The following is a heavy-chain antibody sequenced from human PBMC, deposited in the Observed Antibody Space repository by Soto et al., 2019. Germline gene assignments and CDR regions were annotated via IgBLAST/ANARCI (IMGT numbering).Heavy chain of an antibody. CDR2: MNPNSGNT. Sequence: ASVKVSCKASGYTFTSYDINWVRQATGQGLEWMGWMNPNSGNTGYAQKFQGRVTMTRNTSIRTAYMELSSLRSEDTAVYYCARMYYDFWRGYAHLGPDYYMDVWGKGTTVTVSS. J-gene: IGHJ6*03. CDR3: ARMYYDFWRGYAHLGPDYYMDV. V-gene: IGHV1-8*01. CDR1: GYTFTSYD. D-gene: IGHD3-3*01.